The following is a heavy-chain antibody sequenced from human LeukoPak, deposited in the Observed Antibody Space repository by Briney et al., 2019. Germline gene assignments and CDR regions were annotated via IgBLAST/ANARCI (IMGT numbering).Heavy chain of an antibody. CDR1: DGSISSGDYS. Sequence: SRTLSLTCAVSDGSISSGDYSWSWIRQPPGKGLEWIGYFYRSGSTYYNPSLRTRVTISVDRSKNQFSLKLSSVTAADTAVYYCARLAVVRGLTQFDPWGQGPLVTVSS. J-gene: IGHJ5*02. D-gene: IGHD3-10*01. CDR3: ARLAVVRGLTQFDP. V-gene: IGHV4-30-2*01. CDR2: FYRSGST.